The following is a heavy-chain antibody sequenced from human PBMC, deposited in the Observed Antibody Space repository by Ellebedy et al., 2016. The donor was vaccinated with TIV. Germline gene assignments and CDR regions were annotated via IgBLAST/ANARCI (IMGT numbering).Heavy chain of an antibody. Sequence: GESLKISXAASGFTFSSYGMHWVRQAPGKGLEWVSSISSSGSTIYYADSVKGRFTISRDNAKNSLYLQMNSLRAEDTAVYYCAKLPTFDDLWFGAIGFDYWGQGTLVTVSS. J-gene: IGHJ4*02. CDR3: AKLPTFDDLWFGAIGFDY. CDR2: ISSSGSTI. V-gene: IGHV3-21*04. CDR1: GFTFSSYG. D-gene: IGHD3-10*01.